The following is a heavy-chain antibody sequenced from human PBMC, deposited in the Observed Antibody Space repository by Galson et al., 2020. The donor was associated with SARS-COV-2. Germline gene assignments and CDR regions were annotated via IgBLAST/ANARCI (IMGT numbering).Heavy chain of an antibody. D-gene: IGHD2-2*01. CDR1: GFTFNNYC. V-gene: IGHV3-74*01. Sequence: GGSLRLSCAASGFTFNNYCIHWVRQPPGKGLEWVSRINNDGSGTIYADSVKGLFTISRANTDNTVYLQMNSLRSEYTAMYYCAMNYQLDSWGPGALVTFSS. CDR2: INNDGSGT. CDR3: AMNYQLDS. J-gene: IGHJ4*02.